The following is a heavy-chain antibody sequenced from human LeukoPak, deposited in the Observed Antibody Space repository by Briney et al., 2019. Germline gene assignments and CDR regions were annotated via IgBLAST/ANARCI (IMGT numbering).Heavy chain of an antibody. Sequence: SETLSLTCTVSGGSISSYYWSWIRQPPGKGLEWIGYIYYSGSTNYNPSLKSRVTISVDTSKNQFSLKLSSVTAADTAVYYCARQSPIGVTTDYWGQGTLVTVSS. J-gene: IGHJ4*02. CDR2: IYYSGST. CDR1: GGSISSYY. D-gene: IGHD4-17*01. CDR3: ARQSPIGVTTDY. V-gene: IGHV4-59*08.